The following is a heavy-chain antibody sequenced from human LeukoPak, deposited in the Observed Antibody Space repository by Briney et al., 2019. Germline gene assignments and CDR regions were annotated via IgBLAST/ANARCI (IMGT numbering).Heavy chain of an antibody. J-gene: IGHJ3*02. Sequence: SVKVSCKASGGTFSSYAISWVRQAPGQGLEWMGRIIPILGIANYAQKFQGRVTITADKSTSTAYMELSSLRSEDTAVYYCARSVPGTAVAGTADAFDIWGQGTMVTVSS. V-gene: IGHV1-69*04. CDR2: IIPILGIA. CDR3: ARSVPGTAVAGTADAFDI. D-gene: IGHD6-19*01. CDR1: GGTFSSYA.